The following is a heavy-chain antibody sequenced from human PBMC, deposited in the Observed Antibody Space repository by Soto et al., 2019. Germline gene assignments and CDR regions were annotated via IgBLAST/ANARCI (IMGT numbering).Heavy chain of an antibody. Sequence: ASVKVSCKTSGYTLTSYGISWVRQAPGQGPEWMGWISGYNGNTYYTPKIQGRVTMTIDTSTATAYMELRSLRSADTAVYYCARDLWYSSGWEGVPDAFDIWGQGTMVTVSS. J-gene: IGHJ3*02. CDR1: GYTLTSYG. V-gene: IGHV1-18*04. CDR2: ISGYNGNT. CDR3: ARDLWYSSGWEGVPDAFDI. D-gene: IGHD6-19*01.